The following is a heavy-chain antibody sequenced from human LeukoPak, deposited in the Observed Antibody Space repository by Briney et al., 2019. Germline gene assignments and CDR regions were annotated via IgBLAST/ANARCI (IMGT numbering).Heavy chain of an antibody. CDR2: ISAYNGNT. D-gene: IGHD2-2*02. J-gene: IGHJ5*02. CDR3: AREGCSSTTCSTGWFDP. Sequence: GASVKVSCKASGYTFTSYGISWVRQAPGQGLEWMGWISAYNGNTNYAQKFQGRVTMTRDTSISTAYMELSRLRSDDTAVYYCAREGCSSTTCSTGWFDPWGQGTLVTVSS. CDR1: GYTFTSYG. V-gene: IGHV1-18*01.